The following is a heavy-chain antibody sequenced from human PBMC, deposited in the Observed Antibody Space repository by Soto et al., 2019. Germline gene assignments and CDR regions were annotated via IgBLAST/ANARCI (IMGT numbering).Heavy chain of an antibody. V-gene: IGHV1-69*13. CDR2: IIPIFGTA. CDR1: GGTFSSYA. Sequence: SVKVSCKASGGTFSSYAISWVRQAPGQGLEWMGGIIPIFGTANYAQKFQGRVTITADESTSTAYMELSSLRSEDTAVYYCARQRDSSSDWFDPWGQGTLVTVSS. CDR3: ARQRDSSSDWFDP. J-gene: IGHJ5*02. D-gene: IGHD6-13*01.